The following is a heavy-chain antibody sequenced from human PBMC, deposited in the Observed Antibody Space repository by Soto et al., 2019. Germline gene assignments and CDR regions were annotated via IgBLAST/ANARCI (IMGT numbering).Heavy chain of an antibody. D-gene: IGHD4-4*01. CDR3: VRGGSNYAS. J-gene: IGHJ5*02. Sequence: EVQLVESGGGLVQPGGSLRLSRTACGFAFSDSWMTWFRQAPGKGLEWVARIKPDESEKKYADSVKGRFSISRDNAKNSMYLQMDSLRGEDTAVYYCVRGGSNYASWGQGTLVTVSS. V-gene: IGHV3-7*01. CDR2: IKPDESEK. CDR1: GFAFSDSW.